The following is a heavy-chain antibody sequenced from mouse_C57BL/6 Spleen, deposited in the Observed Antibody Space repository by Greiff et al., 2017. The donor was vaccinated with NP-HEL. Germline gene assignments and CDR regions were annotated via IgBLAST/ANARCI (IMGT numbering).Heavy chain of an antibody. CDR2: IYPGDGDT. Sequence: VKLQESGAELVKPGASVKISCKASGYAFSSYWMNWVKQRPGKGLEWIGQIYPGDGDTNYNGKFKGKATLTADKSSSTAYMQLSSLTSEDSAVYFCARERDYYSNYGYAMDYWGQGTSVTVSS. V-gene: IGHV1-80*01. CDR1: GYAFSSYW. J-gene: IGHJ4*01. CDR3: ARERDYYSNYGYAMDY. D-gene: IGHD2-5*01.